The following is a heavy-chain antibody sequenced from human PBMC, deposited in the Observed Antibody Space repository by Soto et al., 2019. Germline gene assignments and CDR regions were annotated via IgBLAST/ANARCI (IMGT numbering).Heavy chain of an antibody. CDR2: IISKADGGTT. J-gene: IGHJ3*02. CDR1: GFTFCADA. V-gene: IGHV3-49*03. CDR3: TREWELLPGAFDI. Sequence: SLTVFCTASGFTFCADAIIIFRHAPLKGLEWVGFIISKADGGTTEYAASVKGRFTISRDDSKSIAYLQMNSLKTEDTAVYYCTREWELLPGAFDIWGQGTMVTVSS. D-gene: IGHD1-26*01.